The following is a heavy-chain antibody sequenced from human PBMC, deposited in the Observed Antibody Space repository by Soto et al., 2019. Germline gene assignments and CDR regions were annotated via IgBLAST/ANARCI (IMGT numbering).Heavy chain of an antibody. J-gene: IGHJ6*02. CDR3: AREGSSGWYDPYYYYYYGMDV. Sequence: ESLALICTVSVGTIRSYYWSWIREPAGKGLEWIGRIYTSGSTNYDPSLKIRVTMSVDTSKNQFSLKLSSVTAADTAVYYCAREGSSGWYDPYYYYYYGMDVWGQGTTVTVS. D-gene: IGHD6-19*01. CDR1: VGTIRSYY. CDR2: IYTSGST. V-gene: IGHV4-4*07.